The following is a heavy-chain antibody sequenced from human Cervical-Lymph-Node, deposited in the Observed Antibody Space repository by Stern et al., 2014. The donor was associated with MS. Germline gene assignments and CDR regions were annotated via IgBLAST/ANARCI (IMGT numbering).Heavy chain of an antibody. CDR3: VRAREGRYYYDSSGYYEY. CDR2: VSAYNGNT. J-gene: IGHJ4*02. CDR1: GYTFISYG. D-gene: IGHD3-22*01. Sequence: VQLLESGAEVRKPGASVKVSCKASGYTFISYGISRVRQAPGQGLEWMGWVSAYNGNTNYAEKFHGRVTMTTETSTSTAYMELRSLRSDDTAVYYCVRAREGRYYYDSSGYYEYWGQGALVTVSS. V-gene: IGHV1-18*01.